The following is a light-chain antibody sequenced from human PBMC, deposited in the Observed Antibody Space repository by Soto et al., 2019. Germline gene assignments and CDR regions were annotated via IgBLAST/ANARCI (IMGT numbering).Light chain of an antibody. V-gene: IGKV3-20*01. Sequence: EIVLTQSPGTLSLSPGGRAALSCRASQSISADYLVWYQQKPGQAPRLLIYGGSSRATGIPDRFSGSGSGTDFTLTISILAPEEVAVYYCQHYGSSVFTFGPGTKVDIK. CDR2: GGS. J-gene: IGKJ3*01. CDR3: QHYGSSVFT. CDR1: QSISADY.